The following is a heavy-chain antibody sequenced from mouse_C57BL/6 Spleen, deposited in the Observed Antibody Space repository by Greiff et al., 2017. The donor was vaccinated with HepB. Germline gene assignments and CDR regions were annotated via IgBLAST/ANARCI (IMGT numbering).Heavy chain of an antibody. Sequence: EVQLQQSGPELVKPGASVKIPCKASGYTFTDYNMDWVKQSHGKSLEWIGDINPNNGGTIYNQKFKGKATLTVDKSSSTAYMELLSLTSEDTAVYYCARRTYYSNYDAMDYWGQGTSVTVSS. CDR1: GYTFTDYN. CDR3: ARRTYYSNYDAMDY. D-gene: IGHD2-5*01. CDR2: INPNNGGT. V-gene: IGHV1-18*01. J-gene: IGHJ4*01.